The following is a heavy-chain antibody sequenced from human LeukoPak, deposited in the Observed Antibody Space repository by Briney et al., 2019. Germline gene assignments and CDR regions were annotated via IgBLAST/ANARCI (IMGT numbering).Heavy chain of an antibody. CDR3: ARDSSLYDSSTFCV. J-gene: IGHJ4*02. CDR2: INPNSGGT. CDR1: GYTFTGYY. Sequence: ASVKVSCEASGYTFTGYYMHWVRQAPGQGLEWMGWINPNSGGTNYAQKFQGRVTMTRDTSISTAYMELSRLRSDDTAVYYCARDSSLYDSSTFCVWGQGTLVTVSS. D-gene: IGHD3-22*01. V-gene: IGHV1-2*02.